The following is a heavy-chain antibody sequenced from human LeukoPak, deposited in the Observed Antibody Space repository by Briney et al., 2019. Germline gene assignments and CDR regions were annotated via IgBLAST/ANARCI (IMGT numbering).Heavy chain of an antibody. V-gene: IGHV4-38-2*02. CDR3: ARAFAGYYDFWNTYYFDY. D-gene: IGHD3-3*01. CDR1: GYSISSGYY. J-gene: IGHJ4*02. CDR2: IYHSGST. Sequence: PSETLSLTCTVSGYSISSGYYWGWIRQPPGKGLEWIGSIYHSGSTYYNPSLKSRVTISVDTSKNQFSLKLSSVTAADTAVYYCARAFAGYYDFWNTYYFDYWGQGTLVTVSS.